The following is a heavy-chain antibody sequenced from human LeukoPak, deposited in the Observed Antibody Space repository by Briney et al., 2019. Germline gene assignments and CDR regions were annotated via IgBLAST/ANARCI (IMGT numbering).Heavy chain of an antibody. CDR1: GFTFSSYA. CDR3: AKGSQWLLRGGAYFDY. J-gene: IGHJ4*02. Sequence: GGSLRLSCAASGFTFSSYAMSWVRQAPGKGLEWVSAISGSGGTTYYAGSVRGRFTISRDSSKNTLYLQMNSLRADDTAIYYCAKGSQWLLRGGAYFDYWGQGTLVTVSS. CDR2: ISGSGGTT. D-gene: IGHD6-19*01. V-gene: IGHV3-23*01.